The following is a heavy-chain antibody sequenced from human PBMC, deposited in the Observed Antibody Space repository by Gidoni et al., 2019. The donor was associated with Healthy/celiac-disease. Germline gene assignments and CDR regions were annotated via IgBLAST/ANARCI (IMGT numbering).Heavy chain of an antibody. Sequence: QVQLVESGGGLVKPGGSLRLSCAASGFTFSAYYMRWIRQAPGKGLEWFSYISSSGSTIYYADSVKGRFTISRDNAKNSLYLQMNSLRAEDTAVYYCASFNWNYGRYSSGWYGVDYWGQGTLVTVSS. CDR2: ISSSGSTI. CDR1: GFTFSAYY. CDR3: ASFNWNYGRYSSGWYGVDY. J-gene: IGHJ4*02. D-gene: IGHD6-19*01. V-gene: IGHV3-11*01.